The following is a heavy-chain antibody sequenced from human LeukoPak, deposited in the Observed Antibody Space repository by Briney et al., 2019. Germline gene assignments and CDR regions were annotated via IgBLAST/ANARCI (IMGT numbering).Heavy chain of an antibody. V-gene: IGHV4-61*02. CDR2: IYTSGST. J-gene: IGHJ5*02. CDR3: ARGRGYCSGGTCHNWFDP. CDR1: SGSISSGSYY. Sequence: SETLSLTCTVSSGSISSGSYYWGWIRQPAGKGLEWIGRIYTSGSTNYNPSLKSRVTISVDTSKNQFSLKLSSVTAADTAVYYCARGRGYCSGGTCHNWFDPWGQGTLVTVSS. D-gene: IGHD2-15*01.